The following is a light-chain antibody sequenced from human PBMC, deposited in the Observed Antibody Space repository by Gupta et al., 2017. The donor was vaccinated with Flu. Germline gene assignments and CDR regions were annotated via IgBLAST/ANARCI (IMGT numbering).Light chain of an antibody. CDR3: QQYSSYPCT. CDR1: ESRDCR. V-gene: IGKV1-5*03. Sequence: GDRVTISCRAGESRDCRVAWVQQYAVKVQKILIYKAANLESGVPSKFSGSGSGTEFTLTISSLQPEDFATYYCQQYSSYPCTFGEGTTVEIK. J-gene: IGKJ1*01. CDR2: KAA.